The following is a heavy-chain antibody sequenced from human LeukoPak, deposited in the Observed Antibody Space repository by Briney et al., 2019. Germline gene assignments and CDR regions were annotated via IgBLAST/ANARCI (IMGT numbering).Heavy chain of an antibody. CDR1: GGSISSGGYY. D-gene: IGHD6-13*01. Sequence: NPSETLSLTRTVSGGSISSGGYYWSWIRQHPGKGLEWIGYIYYSGSTYYNPSLKSRVTISVDTSKNQFSLKLSSVTAADTAVYYCAGSNRRGPYSSSWSYYFDYWGQGTLVTVSS. CDR3: AGSNRRGPYSSSWSYYFDY. V-gene: IGHV4-31*03. CDR2: IYYSGST. J-gene: IGHJ4*02.